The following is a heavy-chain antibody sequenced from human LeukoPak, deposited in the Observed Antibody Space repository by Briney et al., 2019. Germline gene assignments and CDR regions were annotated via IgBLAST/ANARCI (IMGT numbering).Heavy chain of an antibody. CDR1: GFTFSPYA. CDR2: IRSDATTT. V-gene: IGHV3-30*04. Sequence: GGSLRLSCAASGFTFSPYAMHWVRLAPGKGLERVAVIRSDATTTQYADSVKGRFTISRDNSQNTVSLQMDSLRPEDTAVYYCTRNTGSYVGPGDSWGQRTLVTVPS. CDR3: TRNTGSYVGPGDS. J-gene: IGHJ4*02. D-gene: IGHD1-26*01.